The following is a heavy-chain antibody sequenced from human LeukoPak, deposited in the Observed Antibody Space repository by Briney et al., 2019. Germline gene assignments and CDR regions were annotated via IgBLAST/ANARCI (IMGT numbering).Heavy chain of an antibody. CDR3: ARGRGDVAQYLTRVYDY. V-gene: IGHV3-23*01. J-gene: IGHJ4*02. Sequence: GGSLRLSCAASGFTFSTYAMSWVRQAPGKGLEWVSTISSGGGSTYYADSVKGRFTISRDNSKNMLYLQMNSLRAEDTAVYYCARGRGDVAQYLTRVYDYWGQGTLVTVSS. D-gene: IGHD3-16*01. CDR1: GFTFSTYA. CDR2: ISSGGGST.